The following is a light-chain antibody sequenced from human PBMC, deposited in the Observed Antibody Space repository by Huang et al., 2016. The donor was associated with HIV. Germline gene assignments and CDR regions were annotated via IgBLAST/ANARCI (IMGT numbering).Light chain of an antibody. CDR2: DTS. J-gene: IGKJ4*01. V-gene: IGKV3D-15*01. CDR1: QNVRNN. CDR3: QQYDNWPPGLT. Sequence: EIMMTQSPATLSVSPRGRATLACRASQNVRNNLAWYQQKTGQAPRLLIYDTSTRTSGIQARFSGSESGTEFTLTIRGLQSEDFAFYYCQQYDNWPPGLTFGGETKIEI.